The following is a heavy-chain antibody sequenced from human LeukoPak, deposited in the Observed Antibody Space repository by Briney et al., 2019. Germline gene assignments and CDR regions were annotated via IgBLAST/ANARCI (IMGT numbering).Heavy chain of an antibody. CDR3: GRHRGSTIFGVVILDYYMDV. V-gene: IGHV4-38-2*01. Sequence: PSETLSLTCAVSAYSISRGYYWGWIRQPPGKGLEWIGSIFHSGTTYYNPSLKSRLSISVDTSKNQFSLKLSSVTAADTAVYFCGRHRGSTIFGVVILDYYMDVWGKGTTVTVSS. CDR1: AYSISRGYY. J-gene: IGHJ6*03. D-gene: IGHD3-3*01. CDR2: IFHSGTT.